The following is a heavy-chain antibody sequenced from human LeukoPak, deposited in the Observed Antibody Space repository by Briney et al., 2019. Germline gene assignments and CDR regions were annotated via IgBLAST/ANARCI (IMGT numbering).Heavy chain of an antibody. Sequence: ASVKVSCKASGYTFTGYYMHWVRQAPGQGLEWMGWINPNSGDTKYAQKFQGRVTMTRDTSISTVYMELSRLRFDDTAVYYCVTGRTIFYYYMDVWGKGTTVTISS. V-gene: IGHV1-2*02. J-gene: IGHJ6*03. CDR1: GYTFTGYY. CDR2: INPNSGDT. CDR3: VTGRTIFYYYMDV. D-gene: IGHD3-3*02.